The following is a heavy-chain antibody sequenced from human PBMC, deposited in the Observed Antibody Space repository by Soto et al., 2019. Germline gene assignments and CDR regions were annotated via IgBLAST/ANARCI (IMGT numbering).Heavy chain of an antibody. Sequence: GASVKVSCKASGGTFSSYAMSWVRQAPGQGLEWMGGIIPIFGTANYAQKFQGRVTITADESTSTAYMELSSLRSEDTAVYYCARRITIFGHYFAFDYWGQGTLVTVSS. V-gene: IGHV1-69*13. CDR1: GGTFSSYA. CDR3: ARRITIFGHYFAFDY. J-gene: IGHJ4*02. CDR2: IIPIFGTA. D-gene: IGHD3-3*01.